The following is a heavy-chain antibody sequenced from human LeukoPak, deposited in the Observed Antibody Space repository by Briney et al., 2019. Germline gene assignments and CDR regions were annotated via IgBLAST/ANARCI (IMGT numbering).Heavy chain of an antibody. CDR1: GYTFTSYG. V-gene: IGHV1-18*01. CDR3: ARRDYGDYAGDYYYYMDV. J-gene: IGHJ6*03. CDR2: ISAYNGNT. Sequence: ASVKVSCKASGYTFTSYGISWVRQAPGQGLEWMGWISAYNGNTNYAQKLQGRVTMTTDTSTSTAYMELRSLRSDDTAVYYCARRDYGDYAGDYYYYMDVWGKRTTVTVSS. D-gene: IGHD4-17*01.